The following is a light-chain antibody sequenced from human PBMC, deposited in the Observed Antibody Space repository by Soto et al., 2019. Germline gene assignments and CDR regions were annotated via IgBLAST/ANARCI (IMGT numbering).Light chain of an antibody. Sequence: QSVLAQPASVTGTPGQSITISCTTSNIGVDAYKYISWYRQHPGEAPKIIIHEVSNRPSGISNRFSGSKSGNAASLTISGLQTEDEAEYFCSTYTDKTYIFGSGTKVTVL. V-gene: IGLV2-14*01. CDR1: NIGVDAYKY. CDR3: STYTDKTYI. J-gene: IGLJ1*01. CDR2: EVS.